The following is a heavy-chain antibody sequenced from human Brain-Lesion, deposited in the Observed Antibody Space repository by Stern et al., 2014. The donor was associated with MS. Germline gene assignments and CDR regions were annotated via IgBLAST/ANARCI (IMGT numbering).Heavy chain of an antibody. CDR2: LYYSGKT. CDR3: AGEEDIRYCSGGSCTGNWFDP. J-gene: IGHJ5*02. CDR1: GGSVSSTSYA. V-gene: IGHV4-39*01. Sequence: QVQLQESGPGLVKPSETLSLTCTVAGGSVSSTSYAWAWIRQPPGKGLEGIGTLYYSGKTYYSPSLKSRLTLSLDTSKNQFSLQVGSVTAADTAVYYCAGEEDIRYCSGGSCTGNWFDPWGQGTLVTVSS. D-gene: IGHD2-15*01.